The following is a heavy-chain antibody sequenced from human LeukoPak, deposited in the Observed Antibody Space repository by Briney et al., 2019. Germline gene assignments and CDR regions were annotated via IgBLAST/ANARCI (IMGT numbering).Heavy chain of an antibody. D-gene: IGHD5-18*01. CDR1: GGSFSGYY. CDR3: ARDRVDTAMVCLDY. V-gene: IGHV4-4*07. Sequence: PSETLSLTCAVYGGSFSGYYRSWIRQPAGKGLEWIGRIYTSGSTNYNPSLKSRVTMSVDTSKNQFSLKLSSVTAADTAVYYCARDRVDTAMVCLDYWGQGTLVTVSS. CDR2: IYTSGST. J-gene: IGHJ4*02.